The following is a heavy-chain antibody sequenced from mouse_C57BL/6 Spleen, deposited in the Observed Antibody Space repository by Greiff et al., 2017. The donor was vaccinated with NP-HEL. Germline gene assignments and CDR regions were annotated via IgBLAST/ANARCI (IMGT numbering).Heavy chain of an antibody. V-gene: IGHV5-17*01. CDR2: ISSGSSTI. CDR3: ARDYDGSSYWYYYAMED. J-gene: IGHJ4*01. D-gene: IGHD1-1*01. CDR1: GFTFSDYG. Sequence: EVMLVESGGGLVKPGGSLKLSCAASGFTFSDYGMHWVRQAPEKGLEWVAYISSGSSTIYYADTVKGRFTISRDNAKNTLFLQMTSLRSEDTAMYYCARDYDGSSYWYYYAMEDWGQGTSVTAAS.